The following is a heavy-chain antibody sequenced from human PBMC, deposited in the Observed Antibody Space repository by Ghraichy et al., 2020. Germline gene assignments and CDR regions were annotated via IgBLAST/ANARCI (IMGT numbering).Heavy chain of an antibody. CDR1: GFTVSSNY. Sequence: GGSLRLSCAASGFTVSSNYMSWVRQAPGKGLEWVSVIYSGGSTYYADSVKGRFTISRDNSKNTLYLQMNSLRVEDTAVYYCARDLGAAAGTGRVWFDPWGQGTLVTVSS. CDR3: ARDLGAAAGTGRVWFDP. J-gene: IGHJ5*02. V-gene: IGHV3-66*02. CDR2: IYSGGST. D-gene: IGHD6-13*01.